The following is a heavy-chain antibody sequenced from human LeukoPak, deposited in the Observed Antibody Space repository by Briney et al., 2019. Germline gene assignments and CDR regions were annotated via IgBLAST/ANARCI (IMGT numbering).Heavy chain of an antibody. CDR1: GGSISSYY. D-gene: IGHD5-12*01. V-gene: IGHV4-59*01. Sequence: SETLSLTCTVSGGSISSYYWSWIRQPPGKGLEWIGYIYYSESTNYNPSLKSRVTISVDTSKNQFSLKLSSVTAADTAVYYCAREHSGYDQPEYYFDYWGQGTLVTVSS. CDR2: IYYSEST. J-gene: IGHJ4*02. CDR3: AREHSGYDQPEYYFDY.